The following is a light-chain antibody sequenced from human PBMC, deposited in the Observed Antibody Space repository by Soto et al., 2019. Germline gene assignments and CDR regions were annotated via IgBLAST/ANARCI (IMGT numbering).Light chain of an antibody. Sequence: QSVLTQPPSVSGAPGQRVTISCTGNSSNIGAGYDVHWYQQLPGTAPKLLIHGNSNRPSGVPDRFSGSRSGTSASLAITGLPAEDEADYYCQSYDTSLSGLYVFGTGTKLTVL. CDR3: QSYDTSLSGLYV. CDR1: SSNIGAGYD. V-gene: IGLV1-40*01. J-gene: IGLJ1*01. CDR2: GNS.